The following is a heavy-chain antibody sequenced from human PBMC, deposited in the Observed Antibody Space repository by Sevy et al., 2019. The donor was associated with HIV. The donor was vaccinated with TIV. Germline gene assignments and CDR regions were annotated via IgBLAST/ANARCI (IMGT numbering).Heavy chain of an antibody. CDR2: IGSVGET. J-gene: IGHJ3*01. D-gene: IGHD5-12*01. V-gene: IGHV3-13*01. CDR1: GFTFSSYD. CDR3: ARGGSDALDF. Sequence: GGSLRLSCAASGFTFSSYDMHWVRHSTGKGLEWVSVIGSVGETRYADSVKGRFTISRENTKNSLYLQMNSLRAGDTAVYYCARGGSDALDFWGQGTMATVSS.